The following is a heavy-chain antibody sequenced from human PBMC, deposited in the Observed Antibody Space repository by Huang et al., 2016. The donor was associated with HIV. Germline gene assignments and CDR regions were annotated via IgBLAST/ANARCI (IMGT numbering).Heavy chain of an antibody. Sequence: EVQLLESGGGLVQPGGSLRLSCAASGLTFNSYAMNWVRQGPGKGLDWFSTISGNGGSTYYSDSVKSLFTISRDNSKNTLYLHMNSLRVEDTAVYYCAKGIKSSGSYYFDYWGQGTLVTVSS. CDR1: GLTFNSYA. CDR2: ISGNGGST. CDR3: AKGIKSSGSYYFDY. D-gene: IGHD3-10*01. J-gene: IGHJ4*02. V-gene: IGHV3-23*01.